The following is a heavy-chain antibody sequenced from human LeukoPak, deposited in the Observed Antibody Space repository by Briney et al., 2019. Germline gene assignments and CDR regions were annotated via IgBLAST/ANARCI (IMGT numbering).Heavy chain of an antibody. Sequence: SETLSLTCTVSGGSISSYYWSWIRQPPGKGLEWIGYIYYSGSTNYNPSLKSRVTISVDTSKNQFSLKLSSVTAADTAVYYCARDPSSCGSDCYCWFDPWGQGTLVTVSS. J-gene: IGHJ5*02. D-gene: IGHD2-21*02. V-gene: IGHV4-59*01. CDR1: GGSISSYY. CDR2: IYYSGST. CDR3: ARDPSSCGSDCYCWFDP.